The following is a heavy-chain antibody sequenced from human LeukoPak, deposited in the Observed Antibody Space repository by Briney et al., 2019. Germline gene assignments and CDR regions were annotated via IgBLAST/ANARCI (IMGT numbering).Heavy chain of an antibody. CDR2: IWYDGSNK. Sequence: GGSLRLSCAASGFTFSSYGMHWVRQAPGKGLEWVAVIWYDGSNKYYADSVQGRFTISRDNSKNTLYLQMNSLRAEDTAVYYCARVAPYSSSWGIFDYWGQGTLVTVSS. CDR3: ARVAPYSSSWGIFDY. CDR1: GFTFSSYG. D-gene: IGHD6-13*01. V-gene: IGHV3-33*01. J-gene: IGHJ4*02.